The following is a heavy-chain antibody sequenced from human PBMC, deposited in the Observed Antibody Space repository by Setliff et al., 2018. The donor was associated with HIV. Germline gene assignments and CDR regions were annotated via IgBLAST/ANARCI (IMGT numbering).Heavy chain of an antibody. CDR1: GGSIRSTSHY. V-gene: IGHV4-61*09. CDR3: ARDHKYYYDSSGLDY. Sequence: SLTCTVSGGSIRSTSHYWGWIRQAAGKGLEWIGHFYTSGTTNYNPSLESRVTISVDTSKNQFSLKLSSVTAADTAVYYCARDHKYYYDSSGLDYWGQGTLVTVSS. CDR2: FYTSGTT. J-gene: IGHJ4*02. D-gene: IGHD3-22*01.